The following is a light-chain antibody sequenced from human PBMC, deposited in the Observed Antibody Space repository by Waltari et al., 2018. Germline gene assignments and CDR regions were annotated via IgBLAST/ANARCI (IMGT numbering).Light chain of an antibody. CDR1: SSNLGTNT. Sequence: QSVVTQPPSVSGTPGPRVTVPCSGSSSNLGTNTVNWYRQLPGTAPQLLIYSDDLRPSGVPDRFSASKSGTSASLAISGLHSEDEAEYYCAAWDDTLNAVLFGGGTKLTVL. CDR2: SDD. J-gene: IGLJ2*01. V-gene: IGLV1-44*01. CDR3: AAWDDTLNAVL.